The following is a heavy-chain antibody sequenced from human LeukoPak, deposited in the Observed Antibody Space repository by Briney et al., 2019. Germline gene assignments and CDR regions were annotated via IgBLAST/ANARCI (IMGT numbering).Heavy chain of an antibody. V-gene: IGHV3/OR16-9*01. CDR1: GLTYRNYY. D-gene: IGHD3-10*01. Sequence: GGSLRLSCAASGLTYRNYYWSWVRQAPGKGLEWISDISDDGSYANYADSVRGRFTISRDNAKNSLFLQMNSLRVEDTAVYYCARTMGRGPGGPFDYWGQGTLVTVSS. J-gene: IGHJ4*02. CDR3: ARTMGRGPGGPFDY. CDR2: ISDDGSYA.